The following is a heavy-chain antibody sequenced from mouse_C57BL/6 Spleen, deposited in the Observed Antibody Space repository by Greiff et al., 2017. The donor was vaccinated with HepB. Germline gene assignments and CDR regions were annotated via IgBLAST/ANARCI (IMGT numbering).Heavy chain of an antibody. CDR3: ARSSPYDYGSSYYVDY. Sequence: VQLQQPGAELVKPGASVKMSCKASGYTFTSYWITWVKQRPGQGLEWIGDIYPGSGSTNYNEKFKSKATLTVDTSSSTAYMQLSSLTSEDSAVYYCARSSPYDYGSSYYVDYWGQGTTLTVSS. D-gene: IGHD1-1*01. CDR1: GYTFTSYW. CDR2: IYPGSGST. V-gene: IGHV1-55*01. J-gene: IGHJ2*01.